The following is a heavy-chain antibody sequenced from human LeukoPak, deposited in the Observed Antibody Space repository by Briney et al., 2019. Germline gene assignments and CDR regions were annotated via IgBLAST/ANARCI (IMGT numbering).Heavy chain of an antibody. CDR2: ISGSGGST. CDR1: GFTFSSYG. V-gene: IGHV3-23*01. D-gene: IGHD5-24*01. J-gene: IGHJ6*03. CDR3: AKGDDYLTYYYYMDV. Sequence: PGGSLRLSCAASGFTFSSYGMSWVRQAPGKGLEWVSAISGSGGSTYYADSVKGRFTISRDNSKNTLYLQMNSLRAEDTAVYYCAKGDDYLTYYYYMDVWGKGTTVTISS.